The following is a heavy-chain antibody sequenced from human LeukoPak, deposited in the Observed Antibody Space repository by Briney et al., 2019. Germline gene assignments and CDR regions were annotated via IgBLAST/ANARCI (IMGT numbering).Heavy chain of an antibody. Sequence: SETLSLTCTVSGGSISSGGYFWSWLRQHPGKGLEWIGYIYYSGSTYYSPSLKSRVTISVDTSKNQFSLKLNFVTAADTAVYYCASLSGFYLDWGQGTLVTVSS. CDR2: IYYSGST. CDR3: ASLSGFYLD. J-gene: IGHJ4*02. D-gene: IGHD3-22*01. CDR1: GGSISSGGYF. V-gene: IGHV4-31*03.